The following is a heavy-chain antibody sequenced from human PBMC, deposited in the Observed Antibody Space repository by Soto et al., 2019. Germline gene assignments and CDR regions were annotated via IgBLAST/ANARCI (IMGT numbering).Heavy chain of an antibody. CDR2: IRSSSSSI. CDR1: GFTFSASY. J-gene: IGHJ6*02. V-gene: IGHV3-11*01. D-gene: IGHD1-1*01. CDR3: AREHSVSTPLDGTYV. Sequence: GGSLRLSCEAYGFTFSASYMGGYRQAPGKGLGWVSYIRSSSSSIYYADSVRGRFTIPRDNAKNSLFLKMNTLRAEDTAVYYCAREHSVSTPLDGTYVWGQGTTVTVSS.